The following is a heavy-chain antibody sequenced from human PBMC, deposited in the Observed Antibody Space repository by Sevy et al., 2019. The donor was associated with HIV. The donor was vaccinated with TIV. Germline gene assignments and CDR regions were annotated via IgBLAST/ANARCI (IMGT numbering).Heavy chain of an antibody. V-gene: IGHV4-34*01. D-gene: IGHD3-3*01. J-gene: IGHJ4*02. CDR1: GGSFSDFY. CDR3: GRFDTKSKIFGGPRGGY. CDR2: INHREVT. Sequence: SETLSLTCTVYGGSFSDFYWNWIRQSPGKGLEWIGEINHREVTNYNPSLKSRATISADASNRQFSLKLTSVTAADTAVYYCGRFDTKSKIFGGPRGGYWGPGTLVTVSS.